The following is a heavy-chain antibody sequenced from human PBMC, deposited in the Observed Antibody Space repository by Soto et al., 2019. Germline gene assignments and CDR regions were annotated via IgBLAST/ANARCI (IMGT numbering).Heavy chain of an antibody. Sequence: SETLSLTCTVSGDSVSSVGFHWAWLRRPPGKGLEWIGYIYNGGSTYYRPSLESRMHMSLDATKNQFSLKLSSVTAADTAVYYCAGSPPDTAMVQEDYWGQGTLVTVSS. D-gene: IGHD5-18*01. CDR3: AGSPPDTAMVQEDY. CDR1: GDSVSSVGFH. V-gene: IGHV4-30-4*01. J-gene: IGHJ4*02. CDR2: IYNGGST.